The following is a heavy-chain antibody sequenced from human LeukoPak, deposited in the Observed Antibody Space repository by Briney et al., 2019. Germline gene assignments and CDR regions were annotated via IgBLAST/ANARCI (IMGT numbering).Heavy chain of an antibody. Sequence: SETLSLTCTVSGGSISSYYWSWIRQPPGTGLEWIGYIYYSGSKNYNPSLKSRVTISVDTSKNQFSLKLSSVTAADTAVYYCARHYYDSSGYDYWGQGTLVTVSS. CDR1: GGSISSYY. CDR3: ARHYYDSSGYDY. CDR2: IYYSGSK. D-gene: IGHD3-22*01. V-gene: IGHV4-59*08. J-gene: IGHJ4*02.